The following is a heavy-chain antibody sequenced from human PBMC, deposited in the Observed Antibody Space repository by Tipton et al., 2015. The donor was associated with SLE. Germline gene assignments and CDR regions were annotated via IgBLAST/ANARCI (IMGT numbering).Heavy chain of an antibody. V-gene: IGHV3-48*03. CDR1: GFTFSSYE. Sequence: SLRLSCAASGFTFSSYEMNWVRQAPGKGLEWVSYISSSGSTIYYADSVKGRFTISRDNAKNSLYLQMNSLRAEDTAVYYCARGGIVATLGDYWGQGTLVTVSS. D-gene: IGHD5-12*01. J-gene: IGHJ4*02. CDR3: ARGGIVATLGDY. CDR2: ISSSGSTI.